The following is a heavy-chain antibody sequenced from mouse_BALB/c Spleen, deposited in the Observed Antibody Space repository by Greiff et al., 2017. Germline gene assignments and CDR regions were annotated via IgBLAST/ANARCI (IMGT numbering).Heavy chain of an antibody. D-gene: IGHD2-2*01. CDR2: ISSGSSTI. CDR3: ARSGNCYGYGGRYFDV. Sequence: DVQLVESGGGLVQPGGSRKLSCAASGFTFSSFGMHWVRQAPEKGLEWVAYISSGSSTIYYADTVKGRFTISRDNPENTLFLQLTRLRSEDTAMYYCARSGNCYGYGGRYFDVWGAGTTVTVSS. V-gene: IGHV5-17*02. CDR1: GFTFSSFG. J-gene: IGHJ1*01.